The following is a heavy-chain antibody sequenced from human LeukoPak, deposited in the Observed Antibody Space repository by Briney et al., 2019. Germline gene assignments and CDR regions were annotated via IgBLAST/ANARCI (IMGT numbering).Heavy chain of an antibody. D-gene: IGHD6-13*01. CDR2: IYYSGNT. J-gene: IGHJ4*02. CDR3: ARHVRQQLPPKAFDY. V-gene: IGHV4-39*01. Sequence: PSETLSLTCTVSGGSISSGIYYWGWIRQPPGKGLEWIGSIYYSGNTYYNPSLKSRVTISVDTSKNQLPLKLNSVTAADTAVYYCARHVRQQLPPKAFDYWGQGTPVTVSS. CDR1: GGSISSGIYY.